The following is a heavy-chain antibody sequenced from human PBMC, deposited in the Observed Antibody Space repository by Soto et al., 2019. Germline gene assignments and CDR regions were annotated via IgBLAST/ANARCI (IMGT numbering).Heavy chain of an antibody. Sequence: GESLKISCKGSGYSFTSYWISWVRQMPGKGLEWMGRIDPSDSYTNYSPSFQGHVTISADKSISTAYLQWSSMKASDTAMYYCARQYDFWSGYYSYYYYGMDVWGQGTTVTVSS. D-gene: IGHD3-3*01. CDR1: GYSFTSYW. CDR2: IDPSDSYT. V-gene: IGHV5-10-1*01. J-gene: IGHJ6*02. CDR3: ARQYDFWSGYYSYYYYGMDV.